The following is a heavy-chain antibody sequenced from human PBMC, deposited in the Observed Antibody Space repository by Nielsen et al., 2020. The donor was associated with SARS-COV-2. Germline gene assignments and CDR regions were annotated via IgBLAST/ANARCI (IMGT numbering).Heavy chain of an antibody. CDR2: INPYSGGT. D-gene: IGHD5-24*01. V-gene: IGHV1-2*06. CDR1: GYTFTGYD. J-gene: IGHJ4*02. CDR3: ARDRGDGYNY. Sequence: ASVKVSCKASGYTFTGYDVNWVRQASGQGLEWMGRINPYSGGTNYAQKFQGTVTMTRDASISTVYMELTSDDTAVYYCARDRGDGYNYWGQGTLVTVSS.